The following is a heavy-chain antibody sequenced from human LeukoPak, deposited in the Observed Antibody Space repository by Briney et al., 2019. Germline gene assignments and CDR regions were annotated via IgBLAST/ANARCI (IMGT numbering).Heavy chain of an antibody. CDR2: IYYSGST. CDR3: ARDLDWFDP. CDR1: GGSISSYY. Sequence: PSETLSLTCTVSGGSISSYYWSWIRQPPGKGLAWIGYIYYSGSTNYNPSLKSRVTISVDTSKNQFSLKLSSVTAADTAVYYCARDLDWFDPWGQGTLVTVSS. V-gene: IGHV4-59*01. J-gene: IGHJ5*02.